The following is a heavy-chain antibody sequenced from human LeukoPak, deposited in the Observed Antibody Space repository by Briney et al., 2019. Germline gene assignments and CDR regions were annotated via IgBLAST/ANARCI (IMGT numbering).Heavy chain of an antibody. CDR3: VKGDTVTTRPNFDY. CDR1: GFTFSIYA. J-gene: IGHJ4*02. Sequence: GGSLRLSCAASGFTFSIYAMTWVRQAPGKGLEWVSVISGGGGSTYYGDSVKGRFTISRDNSKNTLFLQMNTLRVEDTAIYYCVKGDTVTTRPNFDYWGQRTLVTVSS. D-gene: IGHD4-17*01. CDR2: ISGGGGST. V-gene: IGHV3-23*01.